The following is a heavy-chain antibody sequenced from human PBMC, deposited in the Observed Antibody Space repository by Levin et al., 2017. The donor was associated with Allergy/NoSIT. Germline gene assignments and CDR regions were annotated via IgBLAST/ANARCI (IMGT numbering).Heavy chain of an antibody. CDR2: IGRSGGDI. CDR1: GFSFSDYY. CDR3: ARLGYCTSSPNSKGDWFDP. Sequence: GGSLRLSCAASGFSFSDYYMSWIRQAPGKGLEWVSYIGRSGGDIYYADSVRGRFTVSRDNAKNSLYLQMNSLRSEDTAVYYCARLGYCTSSPNSKGDWFDPWGQGTLVTVSS. V-gene: IGHV3-11*01. D-gene: IGHD2-2*01. J-gene: IGHJ5*02.